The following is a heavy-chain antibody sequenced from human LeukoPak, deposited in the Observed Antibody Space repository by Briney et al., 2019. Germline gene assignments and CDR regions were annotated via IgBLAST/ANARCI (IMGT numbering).Heavy chain of an antibody. CDR3: AKVYGGYDSLNFDY. CDR1: GFTFSSYA. J-gene: IGHJ4*02. CDR2: ISGSGGST. Sequence: GGSLRLSCAASGFTFSSYAMSWVRQAPGKGLEWVSAISGSGGSTYYADSVKGRFTVSRDNSKNTLYLQMNSLSAEDTAVYYCAKVYGGYDSLNFDYWGQGTLVTVSS. V-gene: IGHV3-23*01. D-gene: IGHD5-12*01.